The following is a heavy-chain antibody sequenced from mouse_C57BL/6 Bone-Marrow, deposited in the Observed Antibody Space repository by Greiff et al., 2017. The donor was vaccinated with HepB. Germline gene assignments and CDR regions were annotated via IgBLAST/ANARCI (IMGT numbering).Heavy chain of an antibody. J-gene: IGHJ3*01. D-gene: IGHD2-4*01. V-gene: IGHV5-9*01. Sequence: EVKVVESGGGLVKPGGSLKLSCAASGFTFSSYTMSWVRQTPEKRLEWVATISGGGGNTYYPDSVKGRFTISRDNAKNTLYLQMSSLRSEDTALYYCARHGDYPAWFAYWGQGTLVTVSA. CDR2: ISGGGGNT. CDR1: GFTFSSYT. CDR3: ARHGDYPAWFAY.